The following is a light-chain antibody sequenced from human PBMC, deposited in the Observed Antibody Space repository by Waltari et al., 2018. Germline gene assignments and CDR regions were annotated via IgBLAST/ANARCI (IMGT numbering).Light chain of an antibody. J-gene: IGKJ2*01. V-gene: IGKV3-11*01. CDR2: DAS. Sequence: EIVLTQSPATLSLSPGERATLTCRASQTVSSYLAWYQHKPGQPPRRLIYDASHRATGLPARFSGSWFWTDFTLTISSLEPEDFSVYYCQQRRNWPPGTYTCGQGPRLEVK. CDR3: QQRRNWPPGTYT. CDR1: QTVSSY.